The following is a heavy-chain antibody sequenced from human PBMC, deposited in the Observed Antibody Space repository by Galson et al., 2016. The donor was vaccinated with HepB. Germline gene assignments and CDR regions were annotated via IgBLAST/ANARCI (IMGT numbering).Heavy chain of an antibody. CDR3: AKDRYTVTTLVDF. CDR1: GFTFRSCA. Sequence: SLRLSCAASGFTFRSCAMSWVRQAPGKGLEWVSGCSGSGVDTLYADSVKGRFTISRDNSKNTLYLQVNSLRVEDTAVYYCAKDRYTVTTLVDFWGQGTLVTVSS. CDR2: CSGSGVDT. D-gene: IGHD4-17*01. V-gene: IGHV3-23*01. J-gene: IGHJ4*02.